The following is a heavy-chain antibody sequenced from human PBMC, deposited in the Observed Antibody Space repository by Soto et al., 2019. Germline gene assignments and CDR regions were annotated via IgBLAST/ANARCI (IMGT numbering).Heavy chain of an antibody. CDR2: ISTYNGNT. CDR3: ARVMTTCGVVSKGPDH. D-gene: IGHD3-3*01. J-gene: IGHJ4*02. CDR1: GYPFTTYG. V-gene: IGHV1-18*04. Sequence: QVQLVQSGDEVKKPGASVKVSCKASGYPFTTYGITWVRQAPGQGLEWMGWISTYNGNTNYAQSLQGRVTMTRETSSTTAYMELRSRRSDDTAVYYCARVMTTCGVVSKGPDHWGQGTLVTVSS.